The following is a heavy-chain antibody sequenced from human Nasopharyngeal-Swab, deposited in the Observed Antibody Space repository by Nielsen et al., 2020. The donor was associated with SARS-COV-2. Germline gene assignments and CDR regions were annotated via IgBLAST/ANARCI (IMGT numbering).Heavy chain of an antibody. J-gene: IGHJ6*02. D-gene: IGHD3-3*01. CDR1: GYTFTGYY. V-gene: IGHV1-2*06. Sequence: ATVKVSCKASGYTFTGYYMHWVRQAPGQGLEWRGRINPNSGGPNYAQKLQGRVTMTRDTSISTAYMELSRLRSDDTAVYYCARDSGITVFGVVNAYYYYGMDVWGQGTTVTVSS. CDR2: INPNSGGP. CDR3: ARDSGITVFGVVNAYYYYGMDV.